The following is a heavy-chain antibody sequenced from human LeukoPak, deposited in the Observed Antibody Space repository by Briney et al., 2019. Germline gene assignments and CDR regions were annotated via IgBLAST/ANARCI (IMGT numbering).Heavy chain of an antibody. CDR2: IYYSGST. CDR3: AREGRDGDYAYYYYGMDV. Sequence: PSQTLSLTCTVSGGSISGGGYSWSWIRQHPGKGLEWTGYIYYSGSTYYNPSLKSRVTISVDTSKNQFSLKLSSVTAADTAVYYCAREGRDGDYAYYYYGMDVWGQGTTVTVSS. D-gene: IGHD4-17*01. V-gene: IGHV4-31*03. J-gene: IGHJ6*02. CDR1: GGSISGGGYS.